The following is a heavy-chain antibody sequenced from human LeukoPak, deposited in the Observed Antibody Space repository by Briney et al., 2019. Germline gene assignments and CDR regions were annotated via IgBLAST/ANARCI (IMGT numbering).Heavy chain of an antibody. CDR1: GGSISSGDYY. CDR3: AREEVPAAIWLVVDAFDI. Sequence: SETLSLTCTVSGGSISSGDYYWSWIRQPPEKGLEWIGYIYYSGSTYYNPSLKSRVTISVDTSKNQFSLKLSSVTAADTAVYYCAREEVPAAIWLVVDAFDIWGQGTMVTVSS. J-gene: IGHJ3*02. CDR2: IYYSGST. V-gene: IGHV4-30-4*08. D-gene: IGHD2-2*01.